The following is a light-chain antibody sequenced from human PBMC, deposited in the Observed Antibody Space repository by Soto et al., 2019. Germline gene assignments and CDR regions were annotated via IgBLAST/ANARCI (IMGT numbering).Light chain of an antibody. CDR1: QSLSSTS. CDR3: EQYDTTPWT. V-gene: IGKV3-20*01. Sequence: EIVLTQSPGTLSLSPGERAVLSCTASQSLSSTSLAWYQQKPGHGPRLLIYDASRKATGIPDRISAIESGTDGKVTISPLELEDIAVYFCEQYDTTPWTFGQGTRVK. CDR2: DAS. J-gene: IGKJ1*01.